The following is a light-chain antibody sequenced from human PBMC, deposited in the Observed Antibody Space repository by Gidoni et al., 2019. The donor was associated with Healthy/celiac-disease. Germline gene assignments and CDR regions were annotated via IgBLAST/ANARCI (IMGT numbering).Light chain of an antibody. CDR2: GAS. CDR1: QSVSSN. V-gene: IGKV3-15*01. Sequence: EIVMTQSPATLSVSPGERATLSCRASQSVSSNLAWYQQKPGQAPRHLIYGASTRATGIPARFRGSGSGTEFTLTISSLQSEDFAVYYCQQYNNWPWTFGQGTKVDIK. J-gene: IGKJ1*01. CDR3: QQYNNWPWT.